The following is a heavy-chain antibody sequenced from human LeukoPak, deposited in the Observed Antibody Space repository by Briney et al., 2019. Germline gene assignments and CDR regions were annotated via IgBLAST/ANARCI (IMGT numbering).Heavy chain of an antibody. CDR2: ISGSGGST. D-gene: IGHD1-1*01. CDR3: ARAPGYGAAYYFDY. Sequence: GGTLRLSCAAAGFTFSSYGMSWVRQAPGKGLEGVSSISGSGGSTYYADSVKGQFTISRDNSKNTLYLQMNSLRAEDTAVYYCARAPGYGAAYYFDYWGQGTLVTVSS. J-gene: IGHJ4*02. CDR1: GFTFSSYG. V-gene: IGHV3-23*01.